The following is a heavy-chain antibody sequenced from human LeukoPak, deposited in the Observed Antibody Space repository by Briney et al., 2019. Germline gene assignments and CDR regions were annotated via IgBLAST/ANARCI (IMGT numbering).Heavy chain of an antibody. CDR3: ARIKVEYYDFWSGYDAFDY. J-gene: IGHJ4*02. V-gene: IGHV3-48*01. D-gene: IGHD3-3*01. Sequence: GRSLRLSCAASGFTFSSYSMNWVRQAPGKGLEWVSYISSSSSTIYYADSVKGRFTISRDNAKNSLYLQMNSLRAEDTAVYYCARIKVEYYDFWSGYDAFDYWGQGTLVTVSS. CDR1: GFTFSSYS. CDR2: ISSSSSTI.